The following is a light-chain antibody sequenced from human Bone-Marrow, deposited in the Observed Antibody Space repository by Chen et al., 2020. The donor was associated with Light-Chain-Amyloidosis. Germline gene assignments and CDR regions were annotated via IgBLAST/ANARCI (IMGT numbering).Light chain of an antibody. Sequence: QSALTQPASVSGSPGQSITISCTGTNSDVGAYNYVSWYQQHPGEAPKLMIYDVSNRPSGVSNRFSGSKSGNTASLTMSGLQAGDEANYYCSSYTSSSTRVFGGGTKLTVL. CDR1: NSDVGAYNY. J-gene: IGLJ2*01. CDR3: SSYTSSSTRV. CDR2: DVS. V-gene: IGLV2-14*03.